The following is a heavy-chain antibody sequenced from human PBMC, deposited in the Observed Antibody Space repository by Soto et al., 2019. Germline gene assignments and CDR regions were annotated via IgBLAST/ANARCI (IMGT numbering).Heavy chain of an antibody. CDR3: AKDHIAAPFDY. D-gene: IGHD6-6*01. CDR2: ISYDGSNK. CDR1: GFAFSSYG. V-gene: IGHV3-30*18. Sequence: PGGSLRLSCAASGFAFSSYGMHWFRRAPGKGLEWVAVISYDGSNKYYADSVKGRFTISRDNSKNTLYLQMNSLRAEDTAVYYCAKDHIAAPFDYWGQGTLVTVSS. J-gene: IGHJ4*02.